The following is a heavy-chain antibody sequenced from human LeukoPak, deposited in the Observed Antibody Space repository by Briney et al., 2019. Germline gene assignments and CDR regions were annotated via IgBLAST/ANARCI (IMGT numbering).Heavy chain of an antibody. J-gene: IGHJ5*02. V-gene: IGHV4-39*01. D-gene: IGHD3-3*01. CDR1: GGSISSSSYY. CDR3: ARHSSGAPQYYDFWSGYYTGSWFDP. CDR2: IYYSGST. Sequence: PSETLSLTCTVSGGSISSSSYYWGWIRQPPGKGLEWIGSIYYSGSTYYNPSLKSRVTISVDTSKNQFSLKLSSVTAADTAVYYCARHSSGAPQYYDFWSGYYTGSWFDPWGQGTLVTVSS.